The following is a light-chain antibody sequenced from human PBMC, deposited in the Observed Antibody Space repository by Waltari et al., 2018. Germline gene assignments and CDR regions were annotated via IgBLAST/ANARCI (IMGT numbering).Light chain of an antibody. V-gene: IGLV6-57*03. CDR1: SGSIASNY. CDR3: QSYDGSNPVV. CDR2: EDS. Sequence: FLLTQPHAVSESPGKTVTISCTRPSGSIASNYVQWYQQRPGSAPTPVIFEDSQRPSGVPDRFSGSVDISSNSASLTISGLETEDEADYYCQSYDGSNPVVFGGGTKLTVL. J-gene: IGLJ3*02.